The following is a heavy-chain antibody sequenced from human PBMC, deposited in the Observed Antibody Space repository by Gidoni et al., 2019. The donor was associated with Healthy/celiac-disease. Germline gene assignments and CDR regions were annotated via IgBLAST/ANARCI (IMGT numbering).Heavy chain of an antibody. V-gene: IGHV3-74*01. Sequence: EVQLVESGGGLVQPGGSLRLSCAASGFTFSSYWMHWVRQAPGKGLVWVSRINSDGSSTSYADSVKGRFTISRDNAKNTLYLQMNSLRAEDTAVYYCARDQDGAAHPWYFDLWGRGTLVTVSS. D-gene: IGHD6-6*01. J-gene: IGHJ2*01. CDR3: ARDQDGAAHPWYFDL. CDR2: INSDGSST. CDR1: GFTFSSYW.